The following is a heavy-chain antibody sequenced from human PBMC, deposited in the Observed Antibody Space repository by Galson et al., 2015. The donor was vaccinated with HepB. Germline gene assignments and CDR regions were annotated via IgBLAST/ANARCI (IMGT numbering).Heavy chain of an antibody. D-gene: IGHD4-23*01. J-gene: IGHJ2*01. CDR3: ARLVSGDYGGNLTGDWYFDL. V-gene: IGHV5-10-1*01. CDR2: IDPSDSYT. CDR1: GYSFTSYW. Sequence: SGAEVKKPGESLRISCKGSGYSFTSYWISWVRQMPGKGLEWMGRIDPSDSYTNYSPSFQGHVTISADKSISTAYLQWSSLKASDTAMYYCARLVSGDYGGNLTGDWYFDLWGRGTLVTVSS.